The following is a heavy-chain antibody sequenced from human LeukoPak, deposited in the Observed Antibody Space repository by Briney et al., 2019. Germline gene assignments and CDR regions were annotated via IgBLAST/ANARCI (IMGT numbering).Heavy chain of an antibody. V-gene: IGHV1-46*01. CDR2: INPSGGST. CDR1: GYTFTSYY. CDR3: ARDPRSSLAVVVAASPRLDY. Sequence: ASVKVSCKASGYTFTSYYMHWVRQAPGQGLEWMGIINPSGGSTSYAQKFQGRVTMTRDTSTSTVYMELSSLRSEDTAVYYCARDPRSSLAVVVAASPRLDYWGQGTLVTVSS. J-gene: IGHJ4*02. D-gene: IGHD2-15*01.